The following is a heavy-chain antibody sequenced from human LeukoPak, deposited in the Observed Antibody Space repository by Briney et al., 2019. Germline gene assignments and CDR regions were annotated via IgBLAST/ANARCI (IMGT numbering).Heavy chain of an antibody. J-gene: IGHJ5*02. CDR1: GGSISSGGYY. CDR3: ARGPRYSSSWYPNWFDP. V-gene: IGHV4-31*03. D-gene: IGHD6-13*01. CDR2: IYYSGST. Sequence: PSQTLSLTCTVSGGSISSGGYYWSWIRQHPGKGLEWIGYIYYSGSTYYNPSLKSRATISVDTSKNQFSLKLSSVTAADTAVYYCARGPRYSSSWYPNWFDPWGQGTLVTVSS.